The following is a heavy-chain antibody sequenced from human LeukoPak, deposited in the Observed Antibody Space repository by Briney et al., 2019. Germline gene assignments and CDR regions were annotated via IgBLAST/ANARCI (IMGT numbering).Heavy chain of an antibody. CDR2: INPNSGGT. V-gene: IGHV1-2*02. CDR3: ARWMTTVITPDY. Sequence: ASVKVSCKASGYTFNGYYLHWVRQAPGQGLEWMGRINPNSGGTNYAQKFQGRVTMTRDTSISTAYMELSRLRSDDTAVYYCARWMTTVITPDYWGQGTLVTVSS. J-gene: IGHJ4*02. CDR1: GYTFNGYY. D-gene: IGHD4-11*01.